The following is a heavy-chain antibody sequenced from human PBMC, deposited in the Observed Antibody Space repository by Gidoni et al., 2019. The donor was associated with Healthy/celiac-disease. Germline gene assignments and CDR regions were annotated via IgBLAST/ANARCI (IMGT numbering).Heavy chain of an antibody. CDR1: GGSISSSSYY. CDR3: ARHGASGWYYFDY. J-gene: IGHJ4*02. D-gene: IGHD6-19*01. Sequence: QLQLQESGPGLVKPSETLSLTCTVSGGSISSSSYYWGWIRQPPGKGLEWIGSIYYSGSTYYNLSLKSRVTISVDTSKNQFSLKLSSVTAADTAVYYCARHGASGWYYFDYWGQGTLVTVSS. V-gene: IGHV4-39*01. CDR2: IYYSGST.